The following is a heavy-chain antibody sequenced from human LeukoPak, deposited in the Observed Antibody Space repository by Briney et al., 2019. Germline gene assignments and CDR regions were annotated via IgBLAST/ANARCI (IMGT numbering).Heavy chain of an antibody. D-gene: IGHD1-26*01. Sequence: PSETLSLTCTVSGGSISSYYWSWIRQPPGKGLEWIGYIYYSGSTNYNPSLKSRVTISVDTSKNQFSLKLSSVTAADTAVYYCGGGGWPAGRVLEYLGQGTLVTVSS. CDR3: GGGGWPAGRVLEY. CDR2: IYYSGST. V-gene: IGHV4-59*01. J-gene: IGHJ4*02. CDR1: GGSISSYY.